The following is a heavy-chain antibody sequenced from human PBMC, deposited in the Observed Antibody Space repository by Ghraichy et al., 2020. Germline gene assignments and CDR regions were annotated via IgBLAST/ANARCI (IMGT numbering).Heavy chain of an antibody. CDR3: ARDRTTVVTQARRNYYGMDV. Sequence: SVKVSCKASGGTFSSYAISWVRQAPGQGLEWMGGIIPIFGTANYAQKFQGRVTITADESTSTAYMELSSLRSEDTAVYYCARDRTTVVTQARRNYYGMDVWGQGTTVTVSS. CDR1: GGTFSSYA. J-gene: IGHJ6*02. CDR2: IIPIFGTA. V-gene: IGHV1-69*13. D-gene: IGHD4-23*01.